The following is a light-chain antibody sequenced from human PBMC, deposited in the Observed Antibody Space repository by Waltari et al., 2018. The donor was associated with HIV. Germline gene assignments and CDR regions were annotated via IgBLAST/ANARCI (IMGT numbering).Light chain of an antibody. V-gene: IGKV3-15*01. Sequence: EIMMTQSPATLSVSPGERATLSCRASQSLGSNLAWYQQKPGQAPRLLIYGASTRATRSSLTISSLQSEDFAIYYCQQYNKWPMYTFGQGTKLEMK. CDR1: QSLGSN. J-gene: IGKJ2*01. CDR2: GAS. CDR3: QQYNKWPMYT.